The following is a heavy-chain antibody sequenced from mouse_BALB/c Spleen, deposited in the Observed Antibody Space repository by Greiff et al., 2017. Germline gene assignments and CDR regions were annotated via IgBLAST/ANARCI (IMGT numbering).Heavy chain of an antibody. V-gene: IGHV3-2*02. D-gene: IGHD2-1*01. CDR3: ARGGNFYAMDY. Sequence: VQLQQSGPGLVKPSQSLSLTCTVTGYSITSDYAWNWIRQFPGNKLEWMGYISYSGSTSYNPSLKSRISITRDTSKNQFFLQLNSVTTEDTATYYCARGGNFYAMDYWGQGTSVTVSS. CDR2: ISYSGST. J-gene: IGHJ4*01. CDR1: GYSITSDYA.